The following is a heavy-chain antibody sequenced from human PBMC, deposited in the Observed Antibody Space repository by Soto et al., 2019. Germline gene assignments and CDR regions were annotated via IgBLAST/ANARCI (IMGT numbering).Heavy chain of an antibody. V-gene: IGHV3-74*01. J-gene: IGHJ6*02. Sequence: GGSLRLSCAASGFTISNYWMHWVRQAPGKGLVWVSRINGDGSSTSYADSVKGRFTISRDNAKNTLYLQMNSLRVEDTALYYCARGPYSMDVWGQGTTVTVSS. CDR2: INGDGSST. CDR3: ARGPYSMDV. CDR1: GFTISNYW.